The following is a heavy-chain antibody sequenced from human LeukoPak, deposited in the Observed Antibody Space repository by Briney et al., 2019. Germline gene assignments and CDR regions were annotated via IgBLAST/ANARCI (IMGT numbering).Heavy chain of an antibody. D-gene: IGHD2-2*02. Sequence: SETLSLTCTVSGGSISSYYWSWIRQPAGKGLEWIGRIYTSGSTNYNPSLKSRVTMSVDTFKNQFSLKLSSVTAADTAVYYCARDPRGRCSSTSCYTGYWFDPWGQGTLVTVSS. J-gene: IGHJ5*02. CDR1: GGSISSYY. CDR3: ARDPRGRCSSTSCYTGYWFDP. CDR2: IYTSGST. V-gene: IGHV4-4*07.